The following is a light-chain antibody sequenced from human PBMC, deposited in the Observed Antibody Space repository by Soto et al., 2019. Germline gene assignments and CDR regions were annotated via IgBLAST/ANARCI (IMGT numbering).Light chain of an antibody. CDR2: DAS. V-gene: IGKV3-11*01. CDR1: QSISSY. CDR3: QQRNSWPYT. J-gene: IGKJ2*01. Sequence: EIVLTQSPATLSLSPGERATLSCRASQSISSYLAWYQQKPGQAPRLLIYDASNRATGIPARFSGSGSGTDFTLTISSLEPEDFAVYHCQQRNSWPYTFGQGTKLEIK.